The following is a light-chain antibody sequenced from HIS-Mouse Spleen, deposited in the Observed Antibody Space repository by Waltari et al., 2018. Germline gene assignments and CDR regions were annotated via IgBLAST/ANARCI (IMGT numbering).Light chain of an antibody. V-gene: IGLV2-23*01. J-gene: IGLJ2*01. CDR3: CSYAGSSTLV. CDR1: SSYVGRSNL. Sequence: QSALTQPASVSGSPGQSITISCTGTSSYVGRSNLVSWYQQHPGKAPKLMIYEGSKRPSGVSNRFSGSKSGNTASMTISGLQAEDEADYYCCSYAGSSTLVFGGGTKLTVL. CDR2: EGS.